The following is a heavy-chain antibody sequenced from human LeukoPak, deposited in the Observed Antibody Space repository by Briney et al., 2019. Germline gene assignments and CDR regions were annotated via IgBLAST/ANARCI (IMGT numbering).Heavy chain of an antibody. Sequence: SETLSLTCTVSGGSISSYYWSWIRQPPGKGLEWIGYIYYSGSTNYNPSLKSRVTISVDTSKNQFSLKLSSVTAADTAVYYCARLSYYGSGSYYFDYWGQGTLVTVSS. CDR3: ARLSYYGSGSYYFDY. CDR2: IYYSGST. J-gene: IGHJ4*02. V-gene: IGHV4-59*08. D-gene: IGHD3-10*01. CDR1: GGSISSYY.